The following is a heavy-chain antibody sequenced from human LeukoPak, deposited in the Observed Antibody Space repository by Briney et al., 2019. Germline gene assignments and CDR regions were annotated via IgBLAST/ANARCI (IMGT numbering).Heavy chain of an antibody. V-gene: IGHV3-7*01. CDR1: ELTLSNYC. Sequence: HTGGSLRLSCAASELTLSNYCMTWVRQGPGKGLEWVATIERDGTETYYVDSVRGRFTISRDNAENSVYLRMNSLRDEDTAVYYCTRGGRNTSYYWYYWGQGTLVTVSS. CDR3: TRGGRNTSYYWYY. D-gene: IGHD1-26*01. J-gene: IGHJ4*02. CDR2: IERDGTET.